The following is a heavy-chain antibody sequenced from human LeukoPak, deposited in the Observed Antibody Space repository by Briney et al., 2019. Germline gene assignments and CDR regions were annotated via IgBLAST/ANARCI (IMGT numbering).Heavy chain of an antibody. V-gene: IGHV3-33*08. CDR3: ARDTGGSRTGWNFDY. CDR1: GFTFSSYW. J-gene: IGHJ4*02. Sequence: PGGSLRLSCAASGFTFSSYWMHWVRQAPGKGLEWVAVIWYDGSNKYYADSVKGRFTISRDNSKNTLYLQMNSLRAEDTAVYYCARDTGGSRTGWNFDYWGQGTLVTVSS. CDR2: IWYDGSNK. D-gene: IGHD2-8*02.